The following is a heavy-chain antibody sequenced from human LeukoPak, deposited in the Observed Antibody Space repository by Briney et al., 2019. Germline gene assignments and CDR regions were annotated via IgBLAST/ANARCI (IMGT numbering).Heavy chain of an antibody. Sequence: GGSLRLSCIASGFTFSTYSMNWVRQAPGKGLEWVSYISSSRSATYYADSVKGRFIISRDNAKNSLYLQMNSLRAEDTAVYYCARSYSSSSGTAWDYWGQGTLVTVSS. CDR2: ISSSRSAT. V-gene: IGHV3-48*04. D-gene: IGHD6-6*01. CDR3: ARSYSSSSGTAWDY. J-gene: IGHJ4*02. CDR1: GFTFSTYS.